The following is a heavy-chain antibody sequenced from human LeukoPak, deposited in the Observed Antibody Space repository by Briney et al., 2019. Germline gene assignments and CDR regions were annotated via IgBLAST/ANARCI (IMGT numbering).Heavy chain of an antibody. D-gene: IGHD2-2*01. CDR2: ISSSGSTI. CDR1: GFTFSTYD. V-gene: IGHV3-48*03. CDR3: ARSVVPAAMGYYYYYMDV. Sequence: GSLRLSCAASGFTFSTYDMNWVRQAPGKGLEWVSYISSSGSTIYYADSVKGRFTISRDNAKNSLYLQMNSLRAEDTAVYYCARSVVPAAMGYYYYYMDVWGKGTTVTISS. J-gene: IGHJ6*03.